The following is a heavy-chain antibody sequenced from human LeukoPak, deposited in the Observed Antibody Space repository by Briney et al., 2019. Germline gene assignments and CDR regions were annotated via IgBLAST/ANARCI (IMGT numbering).Heavy chain of an antibody. V-gene: IGHV1-18*01. J-gene: IGHJ4*02. CDR3: ARDRGDTAMVMELD. CDR1: GYSFPTSG. CDR2: ISPYSGNA. D-gene: IGHD5-18*01. Sequence: ASVKVSCKASGYSFPTSGITWVRQAPGQGLEWLGWISPYSGNAHYAQKVQGRLTMTTDTSTSTAYMELRSLRSDDTAVYYCARDRGDTAMVMELDWGQGTLVTVSS.